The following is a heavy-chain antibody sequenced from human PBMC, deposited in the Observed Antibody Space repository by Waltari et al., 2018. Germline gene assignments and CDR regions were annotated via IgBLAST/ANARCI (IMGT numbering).Heavy chain of an antibody. V-gene: IGHV3-11*01. J-gene: IGHJ4*02. D-gene: IGHD6-19*01. CDR2: ISSSGSTI. CDR3: ASQQWLDYFDY. Sequence: GKGLEWVSYISSSGSTIYYADSVKGRFTISRDNAKNSLYLQMNSLRAEDTAVYYCASQQWLDYFDYWGQGTLVTVSS.